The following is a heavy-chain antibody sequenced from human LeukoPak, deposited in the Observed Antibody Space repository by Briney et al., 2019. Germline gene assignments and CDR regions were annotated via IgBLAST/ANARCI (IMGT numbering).Heavy chain of an antibody. D-gene: IGHD5-18*01. V-gene: IGHV3-23*01. CDR2: ISDSGDST. J-gene: IGHJ4*02. Sequence: PGGSLRLSCEASEFAFSSFAMSWVRQAPGKGLEWVSAISDSGDSTYYADSVEGRFTISRDISKNTLYLQMNSLRAEDTAIYYCATYRQVLLPFESWGQGTLVTVSS. CDR1: EFAFSSFA. CDR3: ATYRQVLLPFES.